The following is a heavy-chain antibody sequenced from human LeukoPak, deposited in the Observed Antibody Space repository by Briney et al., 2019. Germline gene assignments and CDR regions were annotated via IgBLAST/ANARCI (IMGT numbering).Heavy chain of an antibody. J-gene: IGHJ4*02. CDR3: ARGADSSGYYSIFYFDY. Sequence: SETLSLTCSVSGGSISSPNHDWAWIRQPPGQGLEWSGSIYYSGTTYYNLSLKSRVTLSVDTSQNQFSLKLSSVTAADTAVYYCARGADSSGYYSIFYFDYWGQGTLVTVSS. CDR2: IYYSGTT. CDR1: GGSISSPNHD. D-gene: IGHD3-22*01. V-gene: IGHV4-39*07.